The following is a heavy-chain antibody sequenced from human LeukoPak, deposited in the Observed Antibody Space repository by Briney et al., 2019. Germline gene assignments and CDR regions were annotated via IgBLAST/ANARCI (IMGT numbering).Heavy chain of an antibody. CDR1: GFTFSNYA. J-gene: IGHJ2*01. CDR2: ISGSGGIT. D-gene: IGHD6-13*01. V-gene: IGHV3-23*01. CDR3: XKASXSXVAXTASGWYFDL. Sequence: GGSLRLSCAASGFTFSNYAVSWVRQAPGKGLEWVSTISGSGGITYYADSVKGRFTISRDTSKNTLYLQMNSLRAEDTAVYYCXKASXSXVAXTASGWYFDLWGRGTLVTVSS.